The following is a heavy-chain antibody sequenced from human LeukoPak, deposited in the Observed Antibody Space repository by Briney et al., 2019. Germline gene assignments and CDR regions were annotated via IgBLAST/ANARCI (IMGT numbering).Heavy chain of an antibody. CDR2: ISSSSSYI. V-gene: IGHV3-21*01. CDR1: GFTFSSYS. Sequence: GGSLSLSCAASGFTFSSYSMNWVRQAPGKGREWVSSISSSSSYIYYADSVKGRFTISRDNAKNSLYLQMNSLRAEDTAVYYCAGKGEDFWSGYSWYMDVWGKGTTVTVSS. CDR3: AGKGEDFWSGYSWYMDV. D-gene: IGHD3-3*01. J-gene: IGHJ6*03.